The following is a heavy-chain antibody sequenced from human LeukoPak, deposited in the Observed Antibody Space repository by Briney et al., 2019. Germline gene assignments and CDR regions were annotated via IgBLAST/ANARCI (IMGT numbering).Heavy chain of an antibody. Sequence: GGSLRLSCAASRFTFSSYSMNWVRQAPGKGLEWVSSISSSSSYIYYADSVKGRFTISRDNAKNSLYLQMNSLRAEDTAVYYCAREIHSGSYYFDYWGQGTLVTVSS. CDR2: ISSSSSYI. V-gene: IGHV3-21*01. J-gene: IGHJ4*02. CDR3: AREIHSGSYYFDY. D-gene: IGHD1-26*01. CDR1: RFTFSSYS.